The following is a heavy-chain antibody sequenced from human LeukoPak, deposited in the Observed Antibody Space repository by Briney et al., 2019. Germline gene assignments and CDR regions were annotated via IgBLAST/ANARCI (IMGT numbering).Heavy chain of an antibody. D-gene: IGHD4-23*01. J-gene: IGHJ3*02. CDR1: GFTFSSYS. Sequence: GGSLRLSCAASGFTFSSYSMNWVRQAPGKGLEWVSSISSSSSYIYYADSVKGRFTISRDNAKNSLYLQMYSLRAEDTAVYYCARDEGSRDYGGNPNAFDIWGQGTMVTVSS. CDR3: ARDEGSRDYGGNPNAFDI. V-gene: IGHV3-21*01. CDR2: ISSSSSYI.